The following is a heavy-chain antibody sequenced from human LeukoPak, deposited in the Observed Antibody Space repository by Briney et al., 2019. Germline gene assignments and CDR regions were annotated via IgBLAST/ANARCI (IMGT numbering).Heavy chain of an antibody. CDR2: LYPSGST. J-gene: IGHJ4*02. Sequence: SETLSLTCSVSGGSINSGYWSWIRQPPGRGLEWIGLLYPSGSTNYDPSLKSRVTISVDTSRTQFSLKLSSMTAADTAVYYCAGGHYPLEYWGQGTLVTVSS. CDR1: GGSINSGY. V-gene: IGHV4-59*01. CDR3: AGGHYPLEY. D-gene: IGHD1-26*01.